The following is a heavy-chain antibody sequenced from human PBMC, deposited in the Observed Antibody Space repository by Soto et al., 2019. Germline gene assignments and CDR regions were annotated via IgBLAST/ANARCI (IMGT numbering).Heavy chain of an antibody. Sequence: VQLVQSGAEVKKPGASVKVSCKASGYTFTNFYMHWVRQAPGQGLEWMGIINPSGTTTDYAQKFQGRVTMTRDASTSTYYMELSSLRSEDTAVYYCAKPQIARHYYYGMEVWGQGTAVTVSS. V-gene: IGHV1-46*01. J-gene: IGHJ6*02. CDR1: GYTFTNFY. CDR2: INPSGTTT. CDR3: AKPQIARHYYYGMEV.